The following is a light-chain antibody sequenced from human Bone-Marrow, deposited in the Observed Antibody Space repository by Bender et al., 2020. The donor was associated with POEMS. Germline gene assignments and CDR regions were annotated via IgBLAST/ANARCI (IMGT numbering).Light chain of an antibody. CDR2: EGS. J-gene: IGLJ1*01. CDR3: CSYAGSSTYV. CDR1: SSDVGNYYL. Sequence: QSALTQPRSVSGSPGQSVTISCTGTSSDVGNYYLVSWYQQHPGKAPKLMIYEGSKRPSGVSNRFSGSKSGNTASLTISGLQAEDEADYYCCSYAGSSTYVFGTGTKVTVL. V-gene: IGLV2-23*01.